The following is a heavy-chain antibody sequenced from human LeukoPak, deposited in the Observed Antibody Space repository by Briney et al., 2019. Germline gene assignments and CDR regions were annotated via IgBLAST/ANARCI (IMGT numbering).Heavy chain of an antibody. V-gene: IGHV1-3*01. CDR1: GHTFTNYA. Sequence: GALVKVSCKASGHTFTNYALHWVRQAPGQRPEWMGWITAGNGNTKYSQNFQGRVTITRDTSASTAYMELSSLRSEDTAVYYCASLLGVRGVIRYYFDYWGQGTLVTVSS. J-gene: IGHJ4*02. D-gene: IGHD3-10*01. CDR3: ASLLGVRGVIRYYFDY. CDR2: ITAGNGNT.